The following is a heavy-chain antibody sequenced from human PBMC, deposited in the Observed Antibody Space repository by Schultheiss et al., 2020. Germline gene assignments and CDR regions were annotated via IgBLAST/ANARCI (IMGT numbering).Heavy chain of an antibody. J-gene: IGHJ4*02. V-gene: IGHV3-9*01. CDR3: AKDSPSEQRLSF. CDR1: GFTFDDYA. CDR2: ISWNSGSI. Sequence: SLKISCAASGFTFDDYAMHWVRQAPGKGLEWVSGISWNSGSIGYADSVKGRFTISRDNAKNSLYLQMNSLRAEDTALYYCAKDSPSEQRLSFWGQGTLVTVSS. D-gene: IGHD6-19*01.